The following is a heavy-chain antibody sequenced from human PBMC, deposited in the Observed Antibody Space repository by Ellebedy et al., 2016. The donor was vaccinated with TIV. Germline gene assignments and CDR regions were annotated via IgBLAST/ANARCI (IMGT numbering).Heavy chain of an antibody. V-gene: IGHV1-18*01. CDR1: GYTFTSYG. CDR2: ISAYNGNT. Sequence: AASVKVSCKASGYTFTSYGISWVRQAPGQGLEWMGWISAYNGNTNYAQKLQGRVTMTTDTSTSTAYMELRSLRSDDTAVYYCARAPRGYYYGSGSTLDYWGQGTLVTVSS. D-gene: IGHD3-10*01. J-gene: IGHJ4*02. CDR3: ARAPRGYYYGSGSTLDY.